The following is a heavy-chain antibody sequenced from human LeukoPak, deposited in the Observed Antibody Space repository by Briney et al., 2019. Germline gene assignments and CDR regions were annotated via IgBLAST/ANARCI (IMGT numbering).Heavy chain of an antibody. J-gene: IGHJ5*02. Sequence: SETLSLTCAVYVGSFSGYYWSWIRQPPGKGLEWIGEINHSGSTNYNPSLKSRVTISVDTSKNQFSLKLSSVTAADTAVYYCARRGGAAAAGSNWFDPWGQGTLVTVSS. CDR2: INHSGST. D-gene: IGHD6-13*01. CDR1: VGSFSGYY. CDR3: ARRGGAAAAGSNWFDP. V-gene: IGHV4-34*01.